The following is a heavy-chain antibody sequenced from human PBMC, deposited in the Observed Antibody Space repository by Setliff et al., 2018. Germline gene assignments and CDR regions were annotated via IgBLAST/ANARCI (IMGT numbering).Heavy chain of an antibody. D-gene: IGHD7-27*01. V-gene: IGHV3-23*01. J-gene: IGHJ4*02. Sequence: PGGSLRLSCIMSGFSAASGFTFSSSGMHWVRQAPGKGLEWVSAISGSGGSTYYADSVKGRFTISRDNVKNSLFLQMNSLRAEDTAVYYCVRDLHWGFDYWGLGTLVTVSS. CDR2: ISGSGGST. CDR1: GFTFSSSG. CDR3: VRDLHWGFDY.